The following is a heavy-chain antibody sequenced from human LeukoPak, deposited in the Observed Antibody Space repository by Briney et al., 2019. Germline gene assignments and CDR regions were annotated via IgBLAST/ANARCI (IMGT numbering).Heavy chain of an antibody. V-gene: IGHV3-11*04. CDR1: GFTFSDYY. D-gene: IGHD3-10*01. Sequence: GGSLRLSCATSGFTFSDYYMSWIRQAPGKGLEWVSYISSSSSTIYYADSVKGRFTISRDNAKNSLYLQMNSLRAEDTAVYYCARVLRYYGSGRFDYWGQGTLVTVSS. J-gene: IGHJ4*02. CDR3: ARVLRYYGSGRFDY. CDR2: ISSSSSTI.